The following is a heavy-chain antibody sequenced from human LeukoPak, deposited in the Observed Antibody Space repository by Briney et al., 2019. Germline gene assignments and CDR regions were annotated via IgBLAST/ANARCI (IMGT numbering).Heavy chain of an antibody. Sequence: SETLSLTCAVYGGSFSGYSWSWIRQPPGEGLEWIGYIYHSGSTYYNPSLKSRVTISVDRSKNQFSLKLSSVTAADTAVYYCARGDYADLSWRYWGQGTLVTVSS. CDR1: GGSFSGYS. CDR2: IYHSGST. CDR3: ARGDYADLSWRY. V-gene: IGHV4-30-2*01. J-gene: IGHJ4*02. D-gene: IGHD4-17*01.